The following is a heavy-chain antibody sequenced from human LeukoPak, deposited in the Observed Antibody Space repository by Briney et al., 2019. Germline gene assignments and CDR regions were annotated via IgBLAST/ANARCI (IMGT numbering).Heavy chain of an antibody. CDR2: ISGSGGST. V-gene: IGHV3-23*01. CDR3: AKDHSGSYFSFDY. J-gene: IGHJ4*02. D-gene: IGHD1-26*01. CDR1: GFTFSSYA. Sequence: GGSLRLSCAASGFTFSSYAMSWVRQAPGKGLEWFSAISGSGGSTYYADSVKGRFTISRDNSKNTLYLQMNSVRAEDTAVYYCAKDHSGSYFSFDYWGQGTLVTVSS.